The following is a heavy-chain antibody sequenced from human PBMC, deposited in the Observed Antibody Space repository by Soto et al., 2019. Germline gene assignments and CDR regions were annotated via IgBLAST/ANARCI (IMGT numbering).Heavy chain of an antibody. CDR2: IIGSGGST. CDR3: AKDLGIVGAPYYYYGMDV. Sequence: PGGSLRLSCAASGFTFTSYAMTWVRQAPGKGLEWVSAIIGSGGSTYYADSVKGRFTISRDNSKNSLYLQMNSLRAEDTAVYYCAKDLGIVGAPYYYYGMDVWGQGTTVTVSS. J-gene: IGHJ6*02. D-gene: IGHD1-26*01. CDR1: GFTFTSYA. V-gene: IGHV3-23*01.